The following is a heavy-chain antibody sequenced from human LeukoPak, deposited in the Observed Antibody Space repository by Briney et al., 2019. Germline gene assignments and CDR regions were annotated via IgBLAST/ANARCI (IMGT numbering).Heavy chain of an antibody. Sequence: SETLSLTCTVSGGSISSYYWSWIRQPPGKGLEWIGYIDYSGSTNYNPSLKSRVTISVDTSKNQFSLKLSSVTAADTALYYCARMSYTTSRDYWGQGTLVTVSS. CDR2: IDYSGST. D-gene: IGHD6-13*01. J-gene: IGHJ4*02. CDR3: ARMSYTTSRDY. CDR1: GGSISSYY. V-gene: IGHV4-59*01.